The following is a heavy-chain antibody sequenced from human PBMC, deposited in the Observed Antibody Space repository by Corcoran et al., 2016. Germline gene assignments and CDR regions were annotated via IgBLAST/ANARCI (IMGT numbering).Heavy chain of an antibody. CDR1: GYTFTSYG. D-gene: IGHD3-10*01. V-gene: IGHV1-18*01. J-gene: IGHJ5*02. CDR2: ISAYNGNT. CDR3: ARVPDLWFGRPTCWVDP. Sequence: QVQLVQSGAEVKKPGASVKVSCKASGYTFTSYGISWVRQAPGQGLEWMGWISAYNGNTNYAQKLQGRVPMTTDTTTSNADMELRSLRFDDTAVYYWARVPDLWFGRPTCWVDPWGQGTLVTVSS.